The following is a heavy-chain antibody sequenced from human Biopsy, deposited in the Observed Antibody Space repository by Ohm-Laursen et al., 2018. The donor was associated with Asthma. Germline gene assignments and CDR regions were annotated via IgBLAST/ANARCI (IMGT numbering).Heavy chain of an antibody. D-gene: IGHD1-26*01. CDR3: AKDVFPGWELRRGPDY. CDR1: GFTFHNYV. J-gene: IGHJ4*02. V-gene: IGHV3-30*18. Sequence: SLRLSCAASGFTFHNYVMHWVRQAPGKGLDWVAVISFDGSNKNYTDSVKGRFTISRDNSRNTLHLQMNSLRAKDTAVYYCAKDVFPGWELRRGPDYWGQGTLVTVSS. CDR2: ISFDGSNK.